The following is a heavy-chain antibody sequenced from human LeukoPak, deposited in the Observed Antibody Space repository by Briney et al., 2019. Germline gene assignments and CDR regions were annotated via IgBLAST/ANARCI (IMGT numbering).Heavy chain of an antibody. J-gene: IGHJ4*02. Sequence: PGGALRLSCAASGFTFSSYSMNWVGQAPGKGLEGVSSISSSSSYIYYADSVKGGFTISRDNAKNSLYLQMNSLRAEDTAVYYCARRTYYYDSSGYYSFDYWGQGTLVTVSS. CDR3: ARRTYYYDSSGYYSFDY. CDR2: ISSSSSYI. CDR1: GFTFSSYS. V-gene: IGHV3-21*01. D-gene: IGHD3-22*01.